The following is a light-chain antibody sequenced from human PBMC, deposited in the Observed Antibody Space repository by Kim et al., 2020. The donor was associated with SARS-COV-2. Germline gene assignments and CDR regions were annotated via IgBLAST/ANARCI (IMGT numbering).Light chain of an antibody. V-gene: IGLV1-44*01. Sequence: EPTQPPSASGTPGQRVTISCSGSSSNIGSNTVNWYQQLPGTAPKLLIYSNNQRPSGVPDRFSGSKSGTSASLAISGLQSEDEADYYCAAWDDSLNGVVFGGGTQLTVL. CDR1: SSNIGSNT. J-gene: IGLJ2*01. CDR2: SNN. CDR3: AAWDDSLNGVV.